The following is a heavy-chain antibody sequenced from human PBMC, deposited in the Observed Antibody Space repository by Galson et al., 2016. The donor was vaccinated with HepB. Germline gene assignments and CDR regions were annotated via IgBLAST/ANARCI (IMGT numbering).Heavy chain of an antibody. CDR1: GYTFNSYG. Sequence: SVKVSCKASGYTFNSYGISWVRQAPGQGLEWMGWINAYNGHTNYAQKPQDRVTMTTDTSTSTAYMELRSLRSDDTAVYYCARCGTTWSFNFWGQGTLVTVSS. D-gene: IGHD6-13*01. CDR3: ARCGTTWSFNF. V-gene: IGHV1-18*04. J-gene: IGHJ4*02. CDR2: INAYNGHT.